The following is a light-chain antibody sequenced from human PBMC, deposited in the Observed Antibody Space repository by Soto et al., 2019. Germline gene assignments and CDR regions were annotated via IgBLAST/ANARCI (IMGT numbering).Light chain of an antibody. J-gene: IGKJ1*01. V-gene: IGKV1-5*01. CDR3: QHYDTYSEA. Sequence: DGQMPQTPSSVSGSVGDRVTITWRASQTISSWLAWYLLKLGKAPKLLIYAASALQRGVPSRFSGSGSGTKFTLTIASLQPDDFATYYCQHYDTYSEAFGQRTKVDIK. CDR2: AAS. CDR1: QTISSW.